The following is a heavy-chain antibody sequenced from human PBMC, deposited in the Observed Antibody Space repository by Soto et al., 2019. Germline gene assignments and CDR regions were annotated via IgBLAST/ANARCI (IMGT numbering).Heavy chain of an antibody. CDR3: ARGPWVGAIDY. CDR2: IGTAGDT. J-gene: IGHJ4*02. D-gene: IGHD1-26*01. V-gene: IGHV3-13*01. CDR1: GFTFSSYD. Sequence: EVQLVESGGGLVQPGGSLRLSCAASGFTFSSYDMHWVRQATGKGLEWVSAIGTAGDTYYPGSVKGRFTISRENAKNSLYLQMNSLRVEDTAVYYCARGPWVGAIDYWGQGTLVTVSS.